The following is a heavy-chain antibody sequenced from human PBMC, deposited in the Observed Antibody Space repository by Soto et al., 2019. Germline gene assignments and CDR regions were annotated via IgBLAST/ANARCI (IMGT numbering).Heavy chain of an antibody. CDR3: AITYYYGSNIYVRHFAF. V-gene: IGHV1-24*01. J-gene: IGHJ4*02. D-gene: IGHD3-22*01. CDR1: GYTLTEFS. CDR2: FEPEDGET. Sequence: QVQLVQSGTEVKKPGASVKVSCQVSGYTLTEFSIHWVRQAPGKGLEWMGGFEPEDGETIYAQKFQGRVTMTQDTSTGTAYMELSSLRSEDTAVYFCAITYYYGSNIYVRHFAFWGQGTLVTVSS.